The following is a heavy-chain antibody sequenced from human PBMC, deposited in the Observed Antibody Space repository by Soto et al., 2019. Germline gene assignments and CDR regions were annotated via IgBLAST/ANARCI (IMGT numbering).Heavy chain of an antibody. D-gene: IGHD6-19*01. CDR1: GFSFSSYR. CDR2: IKKDGSVM. Sequence: EVQLVESGGGLVQPGGSLRLSCEASGFSFSSYRMNWVRQAPGKGLEWVAIIKKDGSVMYYVDSVKGRFTISRDNAKNSLYLQMNGPRVEDTAVYYCAGGSGWLIDYWGRGTLVTVSS. J-gene: IGHJ4*02. CDR3: AGGSGWLIDY. V-gene: IGHV3-7*03.